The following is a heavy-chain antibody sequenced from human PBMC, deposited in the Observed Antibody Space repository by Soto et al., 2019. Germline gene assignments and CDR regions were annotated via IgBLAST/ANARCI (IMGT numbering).Heavy chain of an antibody. CDR2: ITSSVGTT. V-gene: IGHV3-23*01. CDR3: AKSDILTGYYNGGNAFDI. J-gene: IGHJ3*02. Sequence: PGGSLRLSCAASGFTFSSFAMSWVRQAPGKGLEWVSGITSSVGTTYYAISVRGRFTISRDNSKNTLYLQMNSLRAEDTAVYYCAKSDILTGYYNGGNAFDIWGQGTMVTVSS. D-gene: IGHD3-9*01. CDR1: GFTFSSFA.